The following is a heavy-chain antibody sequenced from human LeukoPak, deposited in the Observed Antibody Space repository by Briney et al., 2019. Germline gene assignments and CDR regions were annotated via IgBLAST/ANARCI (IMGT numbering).Heavy chain of an antibody. CDR3: ASGSGDENRTWYEVVVTSRVYFDY. V-gene: IGHV3-66*01. CDR1: GFTFSDYY. J-gene: IGHJ4*02. CDR2: IYSGGST. D-gene: IGHD3-22*01. Sequence: GGSLRLSCAASGFTFSDYYMSWVRQAPGKGLEWVSVIYSGGSTYYADSVKGRFTISRDNSKNTLYLQMNSLRAEDTAVYYCASGSGDENRTWYEVVVTSRVYFDYWGQGTLVTVSS.